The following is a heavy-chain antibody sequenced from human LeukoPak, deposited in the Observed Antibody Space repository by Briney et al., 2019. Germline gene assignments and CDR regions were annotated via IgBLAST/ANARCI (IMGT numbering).Heavy chain of an antibody. CDR2: IYYSGST. CDR3: ARVGVGYFDSSDYYRPDAFDI. D-gene: IGHD3-22*01. V-gene: IGHV4-59*01. Sequence: SETLSLTCTVSGGSISSYYWSWIRQPPGKGLEWIGYIYYSGSTNYNPSLKSRVTISVDTSKNQFSLKLSSVTAADTAVYYCARVGVGYFDSSDYYRPDAFDIWGQGTMVTVSS. CDR1: GGSISSYY. J-gene: IGHJ3*02.